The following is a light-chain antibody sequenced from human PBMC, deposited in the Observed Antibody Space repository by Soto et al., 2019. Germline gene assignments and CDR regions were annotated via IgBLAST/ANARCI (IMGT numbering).Light chain of an antibody. CDR1: NSNLGAGYD. CDR3: QSYDSGLGVV. V-gene: IGLV1-40*01. J-gene: IGLJ2*01. Sequence: QSVLTQPPSVSGAPGQRVTISCTGSNSNLGAGYDVHWYQQIPGRAPKLLIYGNFHRPSGVPDRFSGSRSDPSASPAITGLQVEDEADYYCQSYDSGLGVVFGGGTKLTVL. CDR2: GNF.